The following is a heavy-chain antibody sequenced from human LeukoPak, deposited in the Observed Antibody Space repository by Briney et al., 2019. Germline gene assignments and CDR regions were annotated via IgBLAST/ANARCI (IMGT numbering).Heavy chain of an antibody. CDR3: AKDYLVGATDFNFDY. D-gene: IGHD1-26*01. CDR2: ISYDGSNK. Sequence: PGGSLRLSCAASGFTFSSYAMHWVRQAPGKGLEWVALISYDGSNKYYADSVKGRFTISRDNAKNSLYLQMNSLRAEDTALYYCAKDYLVGATDFNFDYWGQGTLVTVSS. J-gene: IGHJ4*02. CDR1: GFTFSSYA. V-gene: IGHV3-30*04.